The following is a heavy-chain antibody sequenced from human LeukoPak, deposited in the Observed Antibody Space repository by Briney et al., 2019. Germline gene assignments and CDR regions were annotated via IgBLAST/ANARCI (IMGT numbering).Heavy chain of an antibody. D-gene: IGHD4-11*01. CDR1: GFTFSIFA. CDR3: AKDKRAGFDYSDYGGFDY. CDR2: ISSSSGYI. Sequence: GGSLRLSCAASGFTFSIFAMNWVRQAPGKGLEWVSSISSSSGYIFYADSVKGRFTIPRDNAKNSPYLQMNSLRAEDTALYYCAKDKRAGFDYSDYGGFDYWGQGTLVTVSS. J-gene: IGHJ4*02. V-gene: IGHV3-21*04.